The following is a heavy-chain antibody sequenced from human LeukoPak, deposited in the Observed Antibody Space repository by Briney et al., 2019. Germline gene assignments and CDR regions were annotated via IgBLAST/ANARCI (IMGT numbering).Heavy chain of an antibody. Sequence: SETLSLTCTVSGGSISSGDYYWGWIRQPPGRGLEWIGNIYYRGNTFYSPSLKSRVTVSVDTSKNQFSLKLNSVTAADTAIYYCARQSTITAAKIDPWGQGSLVTVSS. V-gene: IGHV4-39*01. J-gene: IGHJ5*02. D-gene: IGHD6-25*01. CDR2: IYYRGNT. CDR1: GGSISSGDYY. CDR3: ARQSTITAAKIDP.